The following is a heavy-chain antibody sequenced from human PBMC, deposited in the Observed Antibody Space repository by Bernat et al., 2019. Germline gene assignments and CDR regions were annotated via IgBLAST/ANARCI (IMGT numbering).Heavy chain of an antibody. J-gene: IGHJ2*01. D-gene: IGHD3-3*01. V-gene: IGHV3-30*03. CDR3: ARDGVAIFGVVKDGYFDL. CDR2: ISYDGSNK. Sequence: QVQLVESGGGVVQPGRSLRLSCAASGFTFSSYGMHWVRQAPGKGLEWVAVISYDGSNKYYADSVKGRFTISRDNSKNTLYLQMNSLRAEDTAVYYCARDGVAIFGVVKDGYFDLWGRGTLVTVSS. CDR1: GFTFSSYG.